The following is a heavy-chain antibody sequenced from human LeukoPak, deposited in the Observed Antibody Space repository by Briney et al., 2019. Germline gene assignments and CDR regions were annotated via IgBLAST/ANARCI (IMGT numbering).Heavy chain of an antibody. J-gene: IGHJ6*02. Sequence: SVKVSCKASGFTFTTSAVQWVRQARGQGLEWIGWIVVGSDNTSNAQKFQERVTITRDMSTSTAYMELRSLRSEDTAVYYCAATLTVTTGSTYYGMDVWGQGTTVTVSS. CDR1: GFTFTTSA. V-gene: IGHV1-58*01. CDR3: AATLTVTTGSTYYGMDV. D-gene: IGHD4-17*01. CDR2: IVVGSDNT.